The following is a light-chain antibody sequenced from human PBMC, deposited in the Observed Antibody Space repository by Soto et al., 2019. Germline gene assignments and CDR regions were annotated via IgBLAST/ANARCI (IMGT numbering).Light chain of an antibody. CDR1: SSDVGSYNY. J-gene: IGLJ1*01. Sequence: QSALTQPASVSGSPGQSITISCTGTSSDVGSYNYVSWYQHHPGKAPKLVIYDVDDRPSGVSNRFSGSKSGNTASLTISGLQAEDEADYYCSSFTNSSPLGVFGNGTKVTVL. V-gene: IGLV2-14*03. CDR3: SSFTNSSPLGV. CDR2: DVD.